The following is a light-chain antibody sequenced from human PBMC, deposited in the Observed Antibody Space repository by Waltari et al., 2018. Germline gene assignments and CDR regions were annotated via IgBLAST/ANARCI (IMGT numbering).Light chain of an antibody. CDR1: QDIGSS. J-gene: IGKJ1*01. V-gene: IGKV1-12*01. CDR3: QQGHSVPPT. CDR2: AAS. Sequence: EIQMTQSPSSVFASVGDRVAITCRATQDIGSSLAWYQQKQGQGPNLLIYAASNLQTGVPSRFSGSGSGADFTLTINSLQPEDFAVYYCQQGHSVPPTFGQGTRVEIK.